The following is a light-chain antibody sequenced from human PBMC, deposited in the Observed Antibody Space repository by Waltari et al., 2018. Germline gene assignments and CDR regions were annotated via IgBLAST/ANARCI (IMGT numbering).Light chain of an antibody. Sequence: QSALTQPTSVSRSPGQSITISCTGTSRAIGFYNYVPWYQQYPGKVPQLLIYDVSDRPSGVSSRFSGSKSGNTASLTISGLQADDEADYYCNSYTGSSSWVFGGGTKLTVL. CDR3: NSYTGSSSWV. J-gene: IGLJ3*02. CDR2: DVS. CDR1: SRAIGFYNY. V-gene: IGLV2-14*01.